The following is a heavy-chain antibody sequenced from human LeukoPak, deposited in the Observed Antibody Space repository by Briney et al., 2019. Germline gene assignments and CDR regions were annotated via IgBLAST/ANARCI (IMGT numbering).Heavy chain of an antibody. V-gene: IGHV3-23*01. CDR3: ARDGGREWLVYYFDY. CDR1: GITLSNYG. J-gene: IGHJ4*02. D-gene: IGHD3-3*01. Sequence: GGSLRLSCAVSGITLSNYGMSWVRQAPGKGLEWVAGISDSGGRTNYADSVKGRFTISRDNSKNTLYLQMNSLRAEDTAVYYCARDGGREWLVYYFDYWGQGTLVTVSS. CDR2: ISDSGGRT.